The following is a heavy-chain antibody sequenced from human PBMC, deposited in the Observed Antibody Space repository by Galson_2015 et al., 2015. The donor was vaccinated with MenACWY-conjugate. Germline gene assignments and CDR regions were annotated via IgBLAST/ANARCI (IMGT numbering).Heavy chain of an antibody. J-gene: IGHJ2*01. CDR1: GYSFTSYW. CDR3: ARHAYCGGDCIRYWYFDL. D-gene: IGHD2-21*02. V-gene: IGHV5-51*01. CDR2: IYPGDSDT. Sequence: QSGAEVKKPGESLKISCKGSGYSFTSYWIGWVRQMPGKGLEWMGIIYPGDSDTRYSPSFQGQVTTSADKSISTAYLQWSSLKASDTAMYYCARHAYCGGDCIRYWYFDLWGRGTLVTVSS.